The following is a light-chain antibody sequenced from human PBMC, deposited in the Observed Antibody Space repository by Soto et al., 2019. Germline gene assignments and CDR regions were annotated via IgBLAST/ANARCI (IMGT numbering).Light chain of an antibody. CDR2: DTD. V-gene: IGKV3-20*01. Sequence: EIVLTQSPGTLSLSPGERATLSRRASQSLTSDYLSWYQQRPGQSPRLLIYDTDRRATDVPDRFRGSGSGTDFTLAITRLEPEDFAVYFCQQYGRSLWTFGQGTEVDIK. CDR3: QQYGRSLWT. J-gene: IGKJ1*01. CDR1: QSLTSDY.